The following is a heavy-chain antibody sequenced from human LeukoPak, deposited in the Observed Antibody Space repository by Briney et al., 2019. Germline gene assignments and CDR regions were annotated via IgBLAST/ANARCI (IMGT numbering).Heavy chain of an antibody. CDR1: GFTFSSFG. Sequence: PGGSLRLSCAASGFTFSSFGMHWVRQAPGKGLEWVAVLSYDGRDKHDADSVKGRFTISRDNSKNTLYLQMNSLRAEDTAVYYCAREGGYSHAFDYWGQGTLVTVSS. CDR3: AREGGYSHAFDY. CDR2: LSYDGRDK. J-gene: IGHJ4*02. V-gene: IGHV3-30*03. D-gene: IGHD3-22*01.